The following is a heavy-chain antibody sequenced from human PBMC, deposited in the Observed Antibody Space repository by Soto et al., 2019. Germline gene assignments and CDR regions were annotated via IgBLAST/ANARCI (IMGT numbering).Heavy chain of an antibody. V-gene: IGHV4-31*03. CDR3: VGDRALYSSGHWFDS. D-gene: IGHD6-19*01. CDR2: IYHIGSP. Sequence: SETLSLTCTVSGRPVSSGCYYWTWIRKLPGKGLQWIGYIYHIGSPSYNPSLKSRLSMSLDTSKNQFSLNLTSVTAADTAIYYCVGDRALYSSGHWFDSLVQLTLVTVCS. J-gene: IGHJ5*01. CDR1: GRPVSSGCYY.